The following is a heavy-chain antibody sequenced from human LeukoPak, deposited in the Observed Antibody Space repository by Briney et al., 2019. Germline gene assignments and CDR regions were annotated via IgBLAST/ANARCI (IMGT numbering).Heavy chain of an antibody. D-gene: IGHD2-15*01. CDR3: ARDRGFGDAWWSGMDV. Sequence: GGSLRLSCAASGFTFSSYWMSWVRQAPGKGLEWVANIKQDGSEKYSVDSVKGRFTISRDNAKSSLYLQLNSLRAEDTAVYYCARDRGFGDAWWSGMDVWGQGTTVTVSS. CDR2: IKQDGSEK. V-gene: IGHV3-7*05. J-gene: IGHJ6*02. CDR1: GFTFSSYW.